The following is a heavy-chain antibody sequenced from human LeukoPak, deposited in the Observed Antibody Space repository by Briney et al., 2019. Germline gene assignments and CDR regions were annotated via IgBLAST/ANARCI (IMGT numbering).Heavy chain of an antibody. D-gene: IGHD2-2*01. Sequence: ASVKVSCKASGYTFTSYGISWVRQAPGQGFEWMGWISAYNGNTNYAQKLQGRVTMTTDTSTSTAYMKLRSLRSDDTAVYYCARDLGLVVPAAISDYWGQGTLVTVSS. V-gene: IGHV1-18*04. J-gene: IGHJ4*02. CDR2: ISAYNGNT. CDR3: ARDLGLVVPAAISDY. CDR1: GYTFTSYG.